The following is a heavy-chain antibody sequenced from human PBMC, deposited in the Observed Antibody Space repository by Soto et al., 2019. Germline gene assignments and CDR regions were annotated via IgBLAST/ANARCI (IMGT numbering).Heavy chain of an antibody. J-gene: IGHJ4*02. CDR1: GFTFSTYG. Sequence: EVQLLESGGGLVQPGGSLRLSCATSGFTFSTYGMTWVRQAPGKGLEWVSALSSGGNTYYADSVKGRFIISRDSVKNTLDLQMNSLRAEDTAVFYCAARATRDYYEYWGQGTLVTVSS. D-gene: IGHD1-1*01. CDR2: LSSGGNT. V-gene: IGHV3-23*01. CDR3: AARATRDYYEY.